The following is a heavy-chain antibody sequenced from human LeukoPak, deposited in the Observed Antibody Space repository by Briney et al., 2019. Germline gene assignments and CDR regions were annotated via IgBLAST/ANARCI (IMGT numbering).Heavy chain of an antibody. V-gene: IGHV1-18*01. CDR3: ARDHPIIVGATTGDY. Sequence: VTVSXXASGYXFTIYGISWVRQAPGQGLEWMGWISAYNGNTNYAQKLQGRVTMTTDTSTSTAYMELRSLRSDDTAVYYCARDHPIIVGATTGDYWGQGTLVTVSS. CDR2: ISAYNGNT. D-gene: IGHD1-26*01. J-gene: IGHJ4*02. CDR1: GYXFTIYG.